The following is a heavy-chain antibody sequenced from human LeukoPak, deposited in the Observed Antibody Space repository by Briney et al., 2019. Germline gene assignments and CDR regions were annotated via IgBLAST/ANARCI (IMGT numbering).Heavy chain of an antibody. J-gene: IGHJ5*02. Sequence: SETLSLTCTVSGASMSDYYWSWIRQPPGKGLEWIGYIYYTGSTNYNPSLKSRVTISVDTSKNQFSLKLSSVTAADTAVYYCARDQFDWFPSDPWGQGTLVTVSS. D-gene: IGHD3-9*01. V-gene: IGHV4-59*12. CDR3: ARDQFDWFPSDP. CDR1: GASMSDYY. CDR2: IYYTGST.